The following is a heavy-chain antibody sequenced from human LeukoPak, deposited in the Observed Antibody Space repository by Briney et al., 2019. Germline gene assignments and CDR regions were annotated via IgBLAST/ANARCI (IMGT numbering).Heavy chain of an antibody. J-gene: IGHJ5*02. V-gene: IGHV3-73*01. CDR2: IRSKDQNSAT. Sequence: GGSLRLSCAASGFSFSDSSIHWVRQACGKGLEWVGRIRSKDQNSATAYAESVKGRFTISRDDSKNMAYLQMNSLRIEDTAVYYCESSITKAGGSWGQGTLVTVSS. D-gene: IGHD2-21*01. CDR3: ESSITKAGGS. CDR1: GFSFSDSS.